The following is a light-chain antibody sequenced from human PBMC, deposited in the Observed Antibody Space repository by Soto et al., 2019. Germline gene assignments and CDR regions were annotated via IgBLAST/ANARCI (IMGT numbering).Light chain of an antibody. Sequence: PVDRATVSCRASQTVGASYVAWYQHKPGQAPRFLMYGASSRATGTPDRISGGGSGTHFTLTISRLEPEDFAVYYCQHYVTSSITFGQGTRLEIK. V-gene: IGKV3-20*01. J-gene: IGKJ5*01. CDR3: QHYVTSSIT. CDR1: QTVGASY. CDR2: GAS.